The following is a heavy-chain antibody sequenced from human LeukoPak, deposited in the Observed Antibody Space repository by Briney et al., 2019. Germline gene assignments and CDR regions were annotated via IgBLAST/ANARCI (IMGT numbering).Heavy chain of an antibody. CDR2: IYYSGNT. Sequence: PSETLSLTCTVSGGSISGYYWSWIRQPPGKGLEWIGYIYYSGNTKYNPSLKSRVTMSVDTSKNQFSLKLSSVTAADTAVYYCAVYCGGDCYSGVNNWFDPWGQGTLVTVSS. J-gene: IGHJ5*02. CDR1: GGSISGYY. V-gene: IGHV4-59*12. D-gene: IGHD2-21*02. CDR3: AVYCGGDCYSGVNNWFDP.